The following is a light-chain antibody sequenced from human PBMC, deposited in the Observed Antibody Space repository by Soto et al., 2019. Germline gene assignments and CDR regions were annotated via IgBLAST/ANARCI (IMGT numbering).Light chain of an antibody. CDR1: QSVSSNS. Sequence: EIVLTQSPGTLSLSPGERATLSCRASQSVSSNSVAWYRQKPGQAPRLLIYGTSDRPTGIPDRFSGSGSGTAFTLTTSRLDPEDSAVYYCQQYGSSPPDIFGQGTTLEIK. CDR3: QQYGSSPPDI. CDR2: GTS. V-gene: IGKV3-20*01. J-gene: IGKJ2*01.